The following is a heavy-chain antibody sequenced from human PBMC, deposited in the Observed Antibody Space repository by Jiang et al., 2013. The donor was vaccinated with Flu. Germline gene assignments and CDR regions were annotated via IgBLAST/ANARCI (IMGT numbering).Heavy chain of an antibody. Sequence: QVQLVESGGGVVQPGRSLRLSCAGSGFTFRSYGIHWVRQAPGKGLEWVASISYDGYIKHYGDSVKGRFTISRDNSKNTVYLQMNSLRAEDTAVYYCAKDFLSGIVVVPAGVLFLTFWGQGTLVSVSS. CDR3: AKDFLSGIVVVPAGVLFLTF. CDR1: GFTFRSYG. CDR2: ISYDGYIK. J-gene: IGHJ4*02. D-gene: IGHD2-2*01. V-gene: IGHV3-30*18.